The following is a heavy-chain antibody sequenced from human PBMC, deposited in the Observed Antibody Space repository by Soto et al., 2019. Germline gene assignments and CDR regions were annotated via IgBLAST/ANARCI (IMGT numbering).Heavy chain of an antibody. CDR1: GFTFSSYS. Sequence: GGSLRLSCAASGFTFSSYSMNWVRQAPGKGLGWVSSISSSSSYIYYEDSVKGRFTITRDNAKNSLYLQMNSLRAEDTAVYYCASIPTGYGMDVWGQGTTVTVSS. CDR3: ASIPTGYGMDV. V-gene: IGHV3-21*01. CDR2: ISSSSSYI. J-gene: IGHJ6*02.